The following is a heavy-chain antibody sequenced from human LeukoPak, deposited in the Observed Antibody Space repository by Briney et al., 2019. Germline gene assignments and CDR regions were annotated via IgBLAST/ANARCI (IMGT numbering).Heavy chain of an antibody. D-gene: IGHD3-22*01. Sequence: PGGSLRLSCAASGFTFSSYSMNWVRQAPGKGLEWVSSISSSSSYIYYADSVKGRFTISRDNAKNTLYLQMNSLRAEDTAVYYCAKPYYYDSYEFDYWGQGTLVTVSS. V-gene: IGHV3-21*01. CDR1: GFTFSSYS. CDR3: AKPYYYDSYEFDY. J-gene: IGHJ4*02. CDR2: ISSSSSYI.